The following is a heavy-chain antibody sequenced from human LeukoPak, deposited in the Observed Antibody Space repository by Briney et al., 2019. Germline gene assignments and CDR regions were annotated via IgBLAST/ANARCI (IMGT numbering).Heavy chain of an antibody. CDR1: GYTFTGYY. V-gene: IGHV1-2*02. CDR3: ARSIGQLGYYFDY. D-gene: IGHD6-13*01. J-gene: IGHJ4*02. CDR2: INPNSGGT. Sequence: GASVKVSCKASGYTFTGYYMHWVRQAPGQGLEWMGWINPNSGGTNYAQKFQGRVTMTRDTSISTAYMELSRLRSDDTAVYYCARSIGQLGYYFDYWGQGTLVTVSS.